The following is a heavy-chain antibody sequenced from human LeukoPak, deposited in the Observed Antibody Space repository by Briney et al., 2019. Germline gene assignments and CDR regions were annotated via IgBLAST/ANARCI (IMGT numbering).Heavy chain of an antibody. J-gene: IGHJ4*02. CDR1: GFSLSTSGMR. V-gene: IGHV2-70*04. CDR3: ARSTYYYGSGSYRPFDY. CDR2: IDWDDDE. Sequence: SGPALVKPTQTLTLTCTFSGFSLSTSGMRVSWIRQPPGKALEWLARIDWDDDEFYSTSLKTRLTISKDTSKNQVVLTMTNMDPVDTATYYCARSTYYYGSGSYRPFDYWGQGTLVTVSS. D-gene: IGHD3-10*01.